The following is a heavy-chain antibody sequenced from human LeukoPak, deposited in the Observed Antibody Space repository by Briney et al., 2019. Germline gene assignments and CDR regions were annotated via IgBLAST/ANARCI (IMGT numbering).Heavy chain of an antibody. V-gene: IGHV1-18*01. D-gene: IGHD3-3*01. CDR3: ARVTNVLRFLEWSHRDYYYYYMDV. CDR1: GYTFSDYY. J-gene: IGHJ6*03. CDR2: ISAYNGNT. Sequence: ASVKVSCKASGYTFSDYYMHWVRQAPGQGLEWMGWISAYNGNTNYAQKLQGRVTMTTDTSTSTAYMELRSLRSDDTAVYYCARVTNVLRFLEWSHRDYYYYYMDVWGKGTTVTVSS.